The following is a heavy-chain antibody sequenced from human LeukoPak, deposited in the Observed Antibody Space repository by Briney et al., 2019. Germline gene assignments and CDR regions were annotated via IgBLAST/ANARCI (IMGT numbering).Heavy chain of an antibody. V-gene: IGHV3-23*01. CDR2: ISGRGDNT. D-gene: IGHD6-19*01. Sequence: GGSLRLSCAASGFSFSSYAMSWVRQAPGKGLEWVSSISGRGDNTYYAESVEGRFTISRDNSKNTLFLQMNSLRAEDTAVFYCAKRSGYTTGWFFDFWGQGTLVTVSS. J-gene: IGHJ4*02. CDR1: GFSFSSYA. CDR3: AKRSGYTTGWFFDF.